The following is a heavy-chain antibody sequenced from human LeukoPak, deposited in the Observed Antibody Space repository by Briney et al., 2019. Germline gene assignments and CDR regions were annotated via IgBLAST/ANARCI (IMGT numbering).Heavy chain of an antibody. J-gene: IGHJ4*02. CDR2: IKQDGSEK. CDR1: GFTFSSYW. Sequence: GGSLRLSCAASGFTFSSYWMSWVRQAPGKGLEGVANIKQDGSEKYYVDSVKGRFTISRDNAKNSLYLQMNSLRAEDTAVYYCARDPLTMVRGVPDYWGQGTLVTVSS. D-gene: IGHD3-10*01. CDR3: ARDPLTMVRGVPDY. V-gene: IGHV3-7*03.